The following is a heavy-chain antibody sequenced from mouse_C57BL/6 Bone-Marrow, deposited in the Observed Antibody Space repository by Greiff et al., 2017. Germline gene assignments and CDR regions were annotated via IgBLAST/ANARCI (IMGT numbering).Heavy chain of an antibody. D-gene: IGHD2-4*01. V-gene: IGHV5-4*01. J-gene: IGHJ3*01. CDR1: GFTFSSYA. CDR3: ARDGGLRWFAY. Sequence: EVQGVESGGGLVKPGGSLKLSCAASGFTFSSYAMSWVRQTPEKRLEWVATISDGGSYTYYPDNVKGRFTISRNNAKNNLYLQMSHLKSEDTAKYYCARDGGLRWFAYWGQGTLVTVSA. CDR2: ISDGGSYT.